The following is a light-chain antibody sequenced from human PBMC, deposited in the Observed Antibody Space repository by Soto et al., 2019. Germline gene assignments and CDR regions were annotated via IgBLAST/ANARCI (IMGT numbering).Light chain of an antibody. J-gene: IGLJ1*01. CDR3: CSYAGDSTPYV. V-gene: IGLV2-23*02. CDR1: SSDVGNYNL. CDR2: EVS. Sequence: TSSDVGNYNLVSWYQQHPGKAPKLMIYEVSKRPSGVSNRFSGSKSGNAASLTISGLQAEDEADYYCCSYAGDSTPYVFGTGTKVTVL.